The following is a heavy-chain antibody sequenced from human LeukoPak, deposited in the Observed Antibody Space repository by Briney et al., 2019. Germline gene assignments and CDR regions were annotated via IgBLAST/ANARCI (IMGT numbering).Heavy chain of an antibody. CDR1: GGTFSSYA. CDR2: IGTYNGNT. V-gene: IGHV1-18*04. CDR3: ARDFTGGNYFNDY. D-gene: IGHD1-26*01. Sequence: APVKVSCKASGGTFSSYAISWVRQAPGLGLEWMGWIGTYNGNTNYAQNLQGRVTMTTDTSTSTAYMELRSLRSDDTAVYYCARDFTGGNYFNDYWGQGTLVTVSS. J-gene: IGHJ4*02.